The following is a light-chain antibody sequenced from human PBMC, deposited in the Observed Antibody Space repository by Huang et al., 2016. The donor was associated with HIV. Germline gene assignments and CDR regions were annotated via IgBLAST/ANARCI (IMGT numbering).Light chain of an antibody. CDR2: AAS. Sequence: EIVMTQSPGTLSVAPGERATLSCRASQNINTNLAWVQQKPGQAPRLLIYAASTRTDEFPARFSGSRSRTEFTLTNSSLQYEDIAVYYCQQYNDWPRSFGQGTKVEIK. CDR1: QNINTN. J-gene: IGKJ1*01. CDR3: QQYNDWPRS. V-gene: IGKV3-15*01.